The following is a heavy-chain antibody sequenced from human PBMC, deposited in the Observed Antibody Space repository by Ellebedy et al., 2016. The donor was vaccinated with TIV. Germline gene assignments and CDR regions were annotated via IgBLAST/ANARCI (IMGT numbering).Heavy chain of an antibody. Sequence: GESLKISXVASRFVFNNFSMHWVRQTPAKGLEWVAVISKDGGAKHYVGSMRDRFTISRDNSVNTVYLQMDSLTPEDTAVYYCAKEDGGHSQVDYWGQGTPVIIAS. J-gene: IGHJ4*02. V-gene: IGHV3-30*18. CDR2: ISKDGGAK. D-gene: IGHD4-23*01. CDR1: RFVFNNFS. CDR3: AKEDGGHSQVDY.